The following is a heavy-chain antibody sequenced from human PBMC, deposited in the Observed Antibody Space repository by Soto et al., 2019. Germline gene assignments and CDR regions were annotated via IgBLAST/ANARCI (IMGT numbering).Heavy chain of an antibody. CDR2: IFYTGVT. D-gene: IGHD3-22*01. Sequence: QVQLQESGPGLVKPSETLSLTCSVSGGSVSNASFYWTWIRQAPGTGLEYIGYIFYTGVTNYNPSLSSRVTIALDRSKNHFSLKQNSMTAADTAVYYCVRVLDSSWYADLWGRGTLVTVSS. CDR3: VRVLDSSWYADL. J-gene: IGHJ2*01. V-gene: IGHV4-61*03. CDR1: GGSVSNASFY.